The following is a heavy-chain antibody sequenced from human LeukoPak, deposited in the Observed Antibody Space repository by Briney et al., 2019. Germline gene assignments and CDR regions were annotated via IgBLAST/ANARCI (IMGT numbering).Heavy chain of an antibody. CDR2: IYPSGNT. CDR3: ARHQVLTAEGVDY. CDR1: RGSTSTYY. V-gene: IGHV4-4*07. J-gene: IGHJ4*02. Sequence: SETLSLTCTVSRGSTSTYYWSWIRQPAGKGLEWIGRIYPSGNTNFNPSLMSRVTISVDTSKNQFSLKLSSVTAADTAVYYCARHQVLTAEGVDYWGQGTLVTVSS. D-gene: IGHD2-21*02.